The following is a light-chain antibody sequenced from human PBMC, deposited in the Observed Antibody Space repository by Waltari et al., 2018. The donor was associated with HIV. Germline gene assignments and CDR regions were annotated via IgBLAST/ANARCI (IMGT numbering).Light chain of an antibody. CDR2: EDS. J-gene: IGLJ1*01. Sequence: SYELTQPPSVSVSPGQTARITCSGDALPKKYAYWYQQKSGQAPVLVIYEDSKRPSGIPERFSGSSSGTMATLTIRGAQVEDEADYYCYSTDSSGNHWVFGTGTKVTVL. CDR1: ALPKKY. V-gene: IGLV3-10*01. CDR3: YSTDSSGNHWV.